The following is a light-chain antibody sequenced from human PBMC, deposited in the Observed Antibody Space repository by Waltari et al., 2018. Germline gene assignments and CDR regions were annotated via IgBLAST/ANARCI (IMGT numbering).Light chain of an antibody. CDR2: DAS. V-gene: IGKV3-20*01. CDR1: QSISRF. Sequence: EIMLTQSPGTLSLSPGERATLSCRASQSISRFLAWYQQKPGQAPRLLIYDASTRATGIPDRFSGSGSGTDFSLTISRLEPEDIAVHYCQKYGSLPATFGQGTKVEIK. CDR3: QKYGSLPAT. J-gene: IGKJ1*01.